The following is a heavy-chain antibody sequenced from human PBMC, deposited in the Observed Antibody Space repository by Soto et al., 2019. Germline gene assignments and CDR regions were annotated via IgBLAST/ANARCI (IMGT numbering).Heavy chain of an antibody. Sequence: QVQLVQSGAEVKKPGSSVKVSCKASGGTFSSYAISWVRQAPGQGLEWMGGIIPIFGTANYAQKFQGRVTITADESTSTDYMELSSLRSEDTAVYYCARGALGGSSRWDYYYGMDVWGQGTTVTVSS. CDR1: GGTFSSYA. D-gene: IGHD6-6*01. V-gene: IGHV1-69*12. CDR2: IIPIFGTA. J-gene: IGHJ6*02. CDR3: ARGALGGSSRWDYYYGMDV.